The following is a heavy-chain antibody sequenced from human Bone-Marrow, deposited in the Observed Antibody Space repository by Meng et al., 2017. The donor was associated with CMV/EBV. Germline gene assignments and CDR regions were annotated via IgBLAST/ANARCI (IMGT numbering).Heavy chain of an antibody. D-gene: IGHD3-16*01. J-gene: IGHJ4*02. CDR2: TQYDGSNK. V-gene: IGHV3-30*02. Sequence: GESLKISCAASGFIFSSYGMHWVRQAPGKGLEWVSFTQYDGSNKYYADSVKGRFTISRDNSKNTLYLQMNSLRAEDTAMYYCAKDQSTFYAYFDYWGQGALVTVSS. CDR1: GFIFSSYG. CDR3: AKDQSTFYAYFDY.